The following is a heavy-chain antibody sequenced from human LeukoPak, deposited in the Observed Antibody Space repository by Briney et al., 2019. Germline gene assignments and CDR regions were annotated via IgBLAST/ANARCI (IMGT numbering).Heavy chain of an antibody. J-gene: IGHJ4*02. CDR3: ARGRVKLGRRPNGRTVLFDY. CDR1: GVSFSGYY. D-gene: IGHD4-17*01. V-gene: IGHV4-34*01. CDR2: INHSGST. Sequence: SETLSLTCAVYGVSFSGYYWSWIRQPPGRGLEWIGEINHSGSTNYNPSLKSRVTISVDTSKNQFSLKLSSVTAADTAVYYCARGRVKLGRRPNGRTVLFDYWGQGTLVTVSS.